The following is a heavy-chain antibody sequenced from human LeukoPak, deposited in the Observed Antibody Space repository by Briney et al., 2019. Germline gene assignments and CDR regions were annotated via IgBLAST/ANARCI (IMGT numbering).Heavy chain of an antibody. D-gene: IGHD3-22*01. CDR2: INPGNGNT. V-gene: IGHV1-3*01. J-gene: IGHJ4*02. CDR1: GYTFTNHA. CDR3: ARAQTYYYDSSGYYYPPYFDY. Sequence: ASVKVSCKGSGYTFTNHAVHWVRQAPGQRLEWLGWINPGNGNTKYSQKFQGRVTITRDTSASTAYMELSSLRSEDTAVYYCARAQTYYYDSSGYYYPPYFDYWGQGTLVTVSS.